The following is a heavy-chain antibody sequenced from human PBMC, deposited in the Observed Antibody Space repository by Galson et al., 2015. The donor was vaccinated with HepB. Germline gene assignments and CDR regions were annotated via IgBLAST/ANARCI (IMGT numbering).Heavy chain of an antibody. CDR2: ISGGRTIT. J-gene: IGHJ4*02. CDR3: VSERGYDLMPLDY. V-gene: IGHV3-48*04. Sequence: SLRLSCAASTFIFNIYSMHWVRQAPGKGLVWVSCISGGRTITNYADSVKGRFTISRDNAKNSLSLQMNSLRAEDTAVYYCVSERGYDLMPLDYWGQGTLVTISS. D-gene: IGHD3/OR15-3a*01. CDR1: TFIFNIYS.